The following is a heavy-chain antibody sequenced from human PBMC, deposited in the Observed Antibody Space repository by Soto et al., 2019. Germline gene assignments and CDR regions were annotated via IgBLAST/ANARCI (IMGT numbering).Heavy chain of an antibody. Sequence: EVQLVESGGAFVHPGGSLRLSCATSGFNFDDYAMHWVRQVPGKGLEWISGISWEGGRIGYADPVKGRFTISRDNAKNSLYLEMNSLRSDDTALYYCAKDHDEDFGYDLDYFNYWGRGTLVTVSS. V-gene: IGHV3-9*01. CDR1: GFNFDDYA. J-gene: IGHJ4*02. CDR3: AKDHDEDFGYDLDYFNY. CDR2: ISWEGGRI. D-gene: IGHD5-12*01.